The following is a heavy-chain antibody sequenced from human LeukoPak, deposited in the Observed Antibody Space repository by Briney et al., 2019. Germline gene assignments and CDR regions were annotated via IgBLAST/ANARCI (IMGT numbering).Heavy chain of an antibody. CDR3: AGGDY. V-gene: IGHV3-64*01. J-gene: IGHJ4*02. CDR1: GFTFSSYA. Sequence: GGSLRLSCAASGFTFSSYAMLWVRQAPGKGLEYVSAISSNGGSTYHANSVKGRFIISRDNSKNTLYLQMGSLRAEDMAVYYCAGGDYWGQGTLVTVSS. CDR2: ISSNGGST.